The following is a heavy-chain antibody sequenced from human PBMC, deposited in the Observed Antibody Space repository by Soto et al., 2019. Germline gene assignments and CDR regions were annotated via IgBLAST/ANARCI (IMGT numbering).Heavy chain of an antibody. CDR3: AREVGYTGTTIRDAFDI. CDR1: GASISSRGYY. D-gene: IGHD1-7*01. CDR2: IYYSGST. Sequence: SETLSLTCTVSGASISSRGYYWSWIRQHPGKGLEWIGYIYYSGSTYYNPSLKSRVTISVDTSKNQFSLKLSSVTAADTAVYYCAREVGYTGTTIRDAFDIWGQGTMVTVSS. J-gene: IGHJ3*02. V-gene: IGHV4-31*03.